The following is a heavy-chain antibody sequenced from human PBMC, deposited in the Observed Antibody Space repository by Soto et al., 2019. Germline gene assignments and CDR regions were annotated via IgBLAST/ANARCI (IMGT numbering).Heavy chain of an antibody. V-gene: IGHV3-30*18. CDR2: ISYDGSNK. CDR3: AKERMEQYQLLPFFDY. D-gene: IGHD2-2*01. CDR1: GFSFSSYG. Sequence: PGGSLRLSCAASGFSFSSYGMHWLRQAAGKGLEWVAVISYDGSNKYYADSVRGRFTISRDNSKNTLYLQMNSLRPEDTAVFYCAKERMEQYQLLPFFDYWGQGTLVTVS. J-gene: IGHJ4*02.